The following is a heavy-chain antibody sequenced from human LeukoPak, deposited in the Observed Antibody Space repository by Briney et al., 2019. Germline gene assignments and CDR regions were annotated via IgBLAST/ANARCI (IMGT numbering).Heavy chain of an antibody. J-gene: IGHJ4*02. D-gene: IGHD2-8*01. CDR2: ISAYSGNT. V-gene: IGHV1-18*01. CDR3: ARVELLMVYALSGY. CDR1: GYTFTSYG. Sequence: ASVKVSCKASGYTFTSYGISWVRQAPGQGLEWMGWISAYSGNTNYAQKLQGRVTMTTDTSTSTAYMELRSLRSDDTAVYYCARVELLMVYALSGYWGQGTLVIVSS.